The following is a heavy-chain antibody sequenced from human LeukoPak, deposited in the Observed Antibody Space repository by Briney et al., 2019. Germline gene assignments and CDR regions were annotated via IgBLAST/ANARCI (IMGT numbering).Heavy chain of an antibody. V-gene: IGHV4-59*08. J-gene: IGHJ3*02. Sequence: SETLSLTCTVSGGSISSYYWSWIRQPPGKGLEWIGYIYYGGSTNYNPSLKSRVTISVDTSKNQFSLKLSSVTAADTAVYYCARLPARGVLRYFDWLLKSDAFDIWGQGTMVTVSS. CDR2: IYYGGST. CDR1: GGSISSYY. D-gene: IGHD3-9*01. CDR3: ARLPARGVLRYFDWLLKSDAFDI.